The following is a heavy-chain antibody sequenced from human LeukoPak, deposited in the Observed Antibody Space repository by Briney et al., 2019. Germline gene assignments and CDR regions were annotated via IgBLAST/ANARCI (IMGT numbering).Heavy chain of an antibody. J-gene: IGHJ4*02. V-gene: IGHV1-8*01. CDR1: GYTFTSYD. D-gene: IGHD2-8*01. Sequence: ASVNVSFTTSGYTFTSYDMNWVRQAAGQGLEWMGWTSPNTGYIYYARKFQGRMTMATNTATRTVYMELSSLRSEDTAVYYCATSRYCSNGVCPFDYWGQGTLVTVSS. CDR3: ATSRYCSNGVCPFDY. CDR2: TSPNTGYI.